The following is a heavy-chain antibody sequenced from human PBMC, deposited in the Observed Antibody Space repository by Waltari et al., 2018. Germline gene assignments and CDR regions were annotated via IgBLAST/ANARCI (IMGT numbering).Heavy chain of an antibody. V-gene: IGHV3-33*06. J-gene: IGHJ4*02. CDR3: AKAGRRYFDFSEILE. Sequence: QVHLVESGGGVVQPGKSLRLSCAASGFTFGSYGMHWVRQAPGKGLEWVAVIWSDGSKKYNAESVKGRFTISRDNSRRSVSLEMNSLRGEDTAVYYCAKAGRRYFDFSEILEWGLGTQVTVSS. D-gene: IGHD3-9*01. CDR2: IWSDGSKK. CDR1: GFTFGSYG.